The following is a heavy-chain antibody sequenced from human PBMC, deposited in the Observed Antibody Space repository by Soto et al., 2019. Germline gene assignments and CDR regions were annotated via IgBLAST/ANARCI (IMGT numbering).Heavy chain of an antibody. D-gene: IGHD3-10*01. J-gene: IGHJ3*02. Sequence: SETLSLTCAVSGGSTSSSNWWSWVRQPPGKGLEWIGEIYHSGSANYNPSLKSRVTISVDKSMTQFSLNLTSVTAADTAVYYCATNPGFIWGQGTMVTVSS. CDR1: GGSTSSSNW. CDR3: ATNPGFI. V-gene: IGHV4-4*02. CDR2: IYHSGSA.